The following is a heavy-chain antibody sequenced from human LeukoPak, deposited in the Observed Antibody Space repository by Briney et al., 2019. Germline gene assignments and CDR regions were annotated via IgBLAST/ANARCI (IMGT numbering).Heavy chain of an antibody. V-gene: IGHV3-30*02. J-gene: IGHJ4*02. D-gene: IGHD4-17*01. CDR2: IHYDGNNK. CDR1: GFSFSSSA. CDR3: AARRLTVTTEIDY. Sequence: PGGSLRLSCAASGFSFSSSAMHWVRQAPGKGLDWVAFIHYDGNNKYYADSVKGRFTISRDNSKNKVYLQMNSLRPEDTAVYYCAARRLTVTTEIDYWGQGTLVTVSS.